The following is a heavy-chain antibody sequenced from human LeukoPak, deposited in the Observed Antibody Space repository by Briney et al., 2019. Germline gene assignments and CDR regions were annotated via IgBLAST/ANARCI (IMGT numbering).Heavy chain of an antibody. Sequence: GGSLRLSCATSGFTFSDHYMDWVRQAPGKGLEWVANIKQDGSEKYYVDSVKGRFTISRDNAKNSLYLQMNSLRAEDTAVYYCAREVLVVGRDYFDYWGQGTLVTVSS. CDR2: IKQDGSEK. CDR3: AREVLVVGRDYFDY. J-gene: IGHJ4*02. D-gene: IGHD1-26*01. V-gene: IGHV3-7*01. CDR1: GFTFSDHY.